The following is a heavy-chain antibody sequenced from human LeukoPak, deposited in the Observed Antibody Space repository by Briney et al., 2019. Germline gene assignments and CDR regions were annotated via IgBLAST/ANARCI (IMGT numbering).Heavy chain of an antibody. CDR2: ISGSGGST. J-gene: IGHJ4*02. CDR3: AKDPGYSSGWYDVDY. CDR1: GFTFSSYA. D-gene: IGHD6-19*01. V-gene: IGHV3-23*01. Sequence: GGSLRLSCAASGFTFSSYAMSWVRQAPGKGLEWVSAISGSGGSTYYADSVKGRFTISRDNSKNTLYLQMNGLRAEDTAVYYCAKDPGYSSGWYDVDYWGQGTLVTVSS.